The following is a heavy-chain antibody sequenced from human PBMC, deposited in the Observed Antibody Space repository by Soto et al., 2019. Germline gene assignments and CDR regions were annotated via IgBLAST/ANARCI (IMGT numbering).Heavy chain of an antibody. J-gene: IGHJ6*02. CDR3: ARFYYDSSGYLPSPYYYYYGMDV. CDR1: GFTFSSRW. CDR2: IKQDGSEK. V-gene: IGHV3-7*04. Sequence: GSLRLSCVASGFTFSSRWMSWVRQAPGKGLEWVANIKQDGSEKYYVYSVKGRFTISRDNAKNSLYLQMNSLRAEDTAVYYCARFYYDSSGYLPSPYYYYYGMDVWGQGTKVTVSS. D-gene: IGHD3-22*01.